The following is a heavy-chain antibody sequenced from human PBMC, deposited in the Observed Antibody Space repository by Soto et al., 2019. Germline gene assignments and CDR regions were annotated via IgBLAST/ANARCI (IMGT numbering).Heavy chain of an antibody. Sequence: GESLKISCKGSGYSFAGYWITWVRQKPGKGLEWMGRIDPSDSQTYYSPSFRGHVTISVTKSITTVFLQWSSLRASDTAMYYCARQIYDSDTGPTFQYYFDPWGPVSTVPVS. CDR3: ARQIYDSDTGPTFQYYFDP. J-gene: IGHJ5*02. V-gene: IGHV5-10-1*01. D-gene: IGHD3-22*01. CDR2: IDPSDSQT. CDR1: GYSFAGYW.